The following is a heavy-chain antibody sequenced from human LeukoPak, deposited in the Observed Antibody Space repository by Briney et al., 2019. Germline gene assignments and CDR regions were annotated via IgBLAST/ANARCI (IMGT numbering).Heavy chain of an antibody. J-gene: IGHJ4*02. CDR1: GYTFTSYA. D-gene: IGHD3-16*01. V-gene: IGHV1-3*01. CDR3: ARDLGESTFDY. Sequence: GASVKVSCKASGYTFTSYAMHWVRQAPGQGLEWMGWINADNGNTKYSQKFQGRVTITRDTSASTAYMELSSLRSEDTAVYYCARDLGESTFDYWGQGTLVTVSS. CDR2: INADNGNT.